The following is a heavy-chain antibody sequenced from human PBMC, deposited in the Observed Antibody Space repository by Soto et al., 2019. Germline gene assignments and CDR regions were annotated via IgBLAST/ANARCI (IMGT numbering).Heavy chain of an antibody. V-gene: IGHV3-11*05. CDR2: INTRSSYT. J-gene: IGHJ6*02. Sequence: GGSLRLSCAASGFNFSDYNMGWIRQAPGKGLEWVSYINTRSSYTNYASSLKARFSISRDNAKNSLFLQINSLRAEDTAVYYCAREAWAPRHYFGMDVWGHGTTVTVYS. CDR3: AREAWAPRHYFGMDV. D-gene: IGHD7-27*01. CDR1: GFNFSDYN.